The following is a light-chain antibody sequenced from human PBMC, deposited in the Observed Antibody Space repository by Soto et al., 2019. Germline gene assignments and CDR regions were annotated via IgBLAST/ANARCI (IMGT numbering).Light chain of an antibody. J-gene: IGKJ4*02. Sequence: EIVLTQSPGTLSLSPGERATLSCRASQSVSSTYLAWYQQKPGQAPSLLIYGASRRATGMPDRFSGSGSGTDFTLTISRLEPEDFAVYYCQQYERSPTTFGGGTKVEIK. CDR3: QQYERSPTT. CDR2: GAS. V-gene: IGKV3-20*01. CDR1: QSVSSTY.